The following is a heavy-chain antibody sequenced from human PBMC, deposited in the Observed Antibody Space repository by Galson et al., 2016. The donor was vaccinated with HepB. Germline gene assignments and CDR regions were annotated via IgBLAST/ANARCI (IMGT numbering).Heavy chain of an antibody. CDR3: ARGRGYSGYASYYGMDV. V-gene: IGHV3-74*01. CDR1: GFAFRSYW. J-gene: IGHJ6*02. CDR2: INSDGSST. D-gene: IGHD5-12*01. Sequence: SLRLSCAASGFAFRSYWMHWVRQAPGKGLVWVSRINSDGSSTSYADSVKGRFTISRDNAKNTLYLQMNSLRAEDTALYYCARGRGYSGYASYYGMDVWGQGTTVTVSS.